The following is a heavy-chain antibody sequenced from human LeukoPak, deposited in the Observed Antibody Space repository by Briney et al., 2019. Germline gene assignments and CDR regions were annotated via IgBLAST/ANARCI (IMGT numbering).Heavy chain of an antibody. V-gene: IGHV3-9*01. CDR1: GFTFDDYA. D-gene: IGHD3-10*01. CDR3: AKGSMVRGVIGGDWFDP. J-gene: IGHJ5*02. CDR2: ISWNSGSL. Sequence: GRSLRLSCAASGFTFDDYAMHWVRQAPGKGLEWVSGISWNSGSLGYADSVKGRFTISRDNAKNSLYLQMNSLRAEDTALYYCAKGSMVRGVIGGDWFDPWGQGTLVTVSS.